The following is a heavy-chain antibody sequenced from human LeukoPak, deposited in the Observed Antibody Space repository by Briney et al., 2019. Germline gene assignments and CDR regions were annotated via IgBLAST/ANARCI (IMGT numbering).Heavy chain of an antibody. J-gene: IGHJ4*02. CDR2: IYPGDSDT. Sequence: GESLKISRKGSGYSFTTYWNGWARQMSGKGLEWMGIIYPGDSDTRYSPSFQGQVTISADKSISTAYLQWSSPKASDSAMYYCARSASGWGFDDWGQGTLVTVSS. D-gene: IGHD6-19*01. V-gene: IGHV5-51*01. CDR1: GYSFTTYW. CDR3: ARSASGWGFDD.